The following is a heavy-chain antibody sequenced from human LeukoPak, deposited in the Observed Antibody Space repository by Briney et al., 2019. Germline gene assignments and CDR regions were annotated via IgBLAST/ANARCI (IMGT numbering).Heavy chain of an antibody. V-gene: IGHV5-51*01. CDR1: GYSFTSYW. D-gene: IGHD3-3*01. Sequence: GESLKISCKGSGYSFTSYWIGWVRQMPGKGLEWMGIIYPGDSDTRYSPSFQGQVTISADKSISTAYLQWSSQKASDTAMYYCARRFYDFWSGEGWFDPWGQGTLVTVSS. CDR3: ARRFYDFWSGEGWFDP. J-gene: IGHJ5*02. CDR2: IYPGDSDT.